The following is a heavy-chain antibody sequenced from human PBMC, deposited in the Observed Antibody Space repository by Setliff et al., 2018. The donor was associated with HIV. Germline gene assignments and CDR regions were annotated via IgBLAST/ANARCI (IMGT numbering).Heavy chain of an antibody. D-gene: IGHD3-22*01. J-gene: IGHJ4*02. CDR1: GGSVSSSDYY. CDR2: INHSGST. Sequence: SETLSLTCTVSGGSVSSSDYYWGWIRQPPGRGLEWIGEINHSGSTSYNPSLQSRVTISLDMSKSQFSLKLRSMSAADTAVYYCARDPHYFDTSGYYSYFYIDFWGQGMLVTVSS. V-gene: IGHV4-39*07. CDR3: ARDPHYFDTSGYYSYFYIDF.